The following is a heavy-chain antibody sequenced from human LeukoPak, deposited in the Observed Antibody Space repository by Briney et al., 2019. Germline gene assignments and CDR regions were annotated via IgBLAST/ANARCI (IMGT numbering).Heavy chain of an antibody. CDR2: IGTAGDT. Sequence: LRLXXAASGXTXSSYDMHWVRQATGKGLEWVSAIGTAGDTYYPGSVKGRFTISRENAKNSLYLQMNSLRAEDTAVYYCARGRRRVLRYFDWLGYFDYWGQGTLVTVSS. CDR3: ARGRRRVLRYFDWLGYFDY. D-gene: IGHD3-9*01. V-gene: IGHV3-13*01. J-gene: IGHJ4*02. CDR1: GXTXSSYD.